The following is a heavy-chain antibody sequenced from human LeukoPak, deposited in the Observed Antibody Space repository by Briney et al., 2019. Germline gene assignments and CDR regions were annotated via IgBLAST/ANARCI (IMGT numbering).Heavy chain of an antibody. Sequence: KTSETLSLTCAVSGGSISSGSYYWSWIRQPAGKGLEWIGRIYTSGSTNYNPSLKSRVTISVDTSKNQFSLKLSSVTAADTAVYYCARGDDTPLRSFAFDILGQGTMVTVSS. CDR1: GGSISSGSYY. D-gene: IGHD3-10*01. J-gene: IGHJ3*02. CDR2: IYTSGST. CDR3: ARGDDTPLRSFAFDI. V-gene: IGHV4-61*02.